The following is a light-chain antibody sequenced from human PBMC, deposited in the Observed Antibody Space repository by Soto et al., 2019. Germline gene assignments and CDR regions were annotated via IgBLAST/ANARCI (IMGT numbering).Light chain of an antibody. CDR1: SSDVGGYNY. V-gene: IGLV2-8*01. CDR2: EVS. CDR3: SSYAGSNIHYV. J-gene: IGLJ1*01. Sequence: QSALTQPPSASGSPGQSVTISCTGTSSDVGGYNYVSWYQQHPDKAPKLMIYEVSKRPSGVPDRFSGSKSGDTTSLTVSGLQAEDEADYFCSSYAGSNIHYVFGTGTKVTVL.